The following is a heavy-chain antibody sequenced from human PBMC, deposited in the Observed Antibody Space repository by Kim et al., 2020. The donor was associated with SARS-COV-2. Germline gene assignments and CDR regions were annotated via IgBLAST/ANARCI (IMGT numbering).Heavy chain of an antibody. V-gene: IGHV1-18*04. CDR3: ASSSGDYGAFPFDY. Sequence: ASVKVSCKASGYTFTSYGISWVRQAPGQGLEWMGWISAYNGNTNYAQKLQGRVTMTTDTSTSTAYMELRSLRSDDTAVYYCASSSGDYGAFPFDYWGQGTLVTVSS. CDR2: ISAYNGNT. D-gene: IGHD4-17*01. CDR1: GYTFTSYG. J-gene: IGHJ4*02.